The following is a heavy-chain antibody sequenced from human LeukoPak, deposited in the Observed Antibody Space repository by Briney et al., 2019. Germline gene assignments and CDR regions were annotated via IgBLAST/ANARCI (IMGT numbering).Heavy chain of an antibody. J-gene: IGHJ4*02. CDR1: GFTFSDYG. Sequence: GGSLRLSCAASGFTFSDYGMTWVRQAPGKGLEWVGFIRSKAYGGTTEYAASVKGRFTISRDDSKSIAYLQMNSLKTEDTAVYYCTRVHCSGGSCFDYWGQGTLVTVSS. CDR3: TRVHCSGGSCFDY. CDR2: IRSKAYGGTT. D-gene: IGHD2-15*01. V-gene: IGHV3-49*04.